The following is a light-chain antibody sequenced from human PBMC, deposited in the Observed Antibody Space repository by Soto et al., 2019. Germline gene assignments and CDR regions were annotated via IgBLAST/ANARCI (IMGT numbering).Light chain of an antibody. CDR1: NNEFWIYNL. CDR2: EVS. Sequence: QGALNQPASGSGAPGQSITISWPGNNNEFWIYNLFSWYQQHPGNAPKLMIYEVSKRPSGVSNRFSGSKSGNTASLTISGLQAEDEADNYCCSYPGSSTCVYVFGTGTKVTVL. V-gene: IGLV2-23*02. J-gene: IGLJ1*01. CDR3: CSYPGSSTCVYV.